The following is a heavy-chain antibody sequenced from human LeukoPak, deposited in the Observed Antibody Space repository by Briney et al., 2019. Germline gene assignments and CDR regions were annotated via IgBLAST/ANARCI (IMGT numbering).Heavy chain of an antibody. J-gene: IGHJ4*02. CDR3: ARAGYYDSSGYYYSTVFDY. Sequence: GSLRLSCAASGFTFSSYAMSWVRQAPGKGLEWVSAISGSGGSTYYADSVKGRFTISRDNSKNMLYLQMNSLRAEDTAVYYCARAGYYDSSGYYYSTVFDYWGQGTLVTVSS. V-gene: IGHV3-23*01. D-gene: IGHD3-22*01. CDR1: GFTFSSYA. CDR2: ISGSGGST.